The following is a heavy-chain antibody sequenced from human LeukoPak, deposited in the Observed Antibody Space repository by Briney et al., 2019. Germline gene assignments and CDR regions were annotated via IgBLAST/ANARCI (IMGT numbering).Heavy chain of an antibody. V-gene: IGHV3-30*18. Sequence: GGSLRLSCAAPGFTFSSYGMHWVRQAPGKGLEWVAVISYDGSNKYYADSVKGRFTISRDNSKNTLYQQMNSLRAEDTAVYYCAKGLRYYYDSSGAFDYWGQGTLVTVSS. D-gene: IGHD3-22*01. J-gene: IGHJ4*02. CDR3: AKGLRYYYDSSGAFDY. CDR1: GFTFSSYG. CDR2: ISYDGSNK.